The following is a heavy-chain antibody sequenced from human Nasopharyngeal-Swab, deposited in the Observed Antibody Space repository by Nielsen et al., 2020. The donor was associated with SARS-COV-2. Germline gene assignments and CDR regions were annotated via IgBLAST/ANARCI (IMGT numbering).Heavy chain of an antibody. V-gene: IGHV4-30-4*08. D-gene: IGHD3-9*01. CDR1: GVFISRGGAY. Sequence: SETLSLTCAVSGVFISRGGAYWSWLRQPPEKGLEWIGYIYYSGDTDYNPALQSRVSISADTSRNQFSLKLTSVTAADTAVYYCARTLYDIVTDQYEGYDTWGPGILVTVSS. CDR2: IYYSGDT. CDR3: ARTLYDIVTDQYEGYDT. J-gene: IGHJ5*02.